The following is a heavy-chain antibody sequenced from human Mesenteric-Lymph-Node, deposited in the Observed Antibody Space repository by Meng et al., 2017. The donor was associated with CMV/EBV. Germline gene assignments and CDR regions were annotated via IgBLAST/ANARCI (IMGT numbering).Heavy chain of an antibody. CDR1: GYTFTGYY. Sequence: ASVKVSCKASGYTFTGYYVHWVRQAPGQGLEWMGIINPSSGRTDYAQKFQGRVTVTRDTSTNTVYMELSSLRFEDTAVYFCARGEGLVPAASAEYFQHWGQGTLVTVSS. J-gene: IGHJ1*01. D-gene: IGHD2-2*01. CDR3: ARGEGLVPAASAEYFQH. V-gene: IGHV1-46*01. CDR2: INPSSGRT.